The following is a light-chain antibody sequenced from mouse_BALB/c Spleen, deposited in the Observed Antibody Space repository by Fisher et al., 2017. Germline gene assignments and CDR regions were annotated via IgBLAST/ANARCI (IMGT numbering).Light chain of an antibody. Sequence: IVMTQSTAIMSASPGEKVTMTCRASSSVSYMYWYQQKPRSSPKPWIYATSNLASGVPARFSGSGSGTSYSLTISRVEAEDAADYYCHQWSSYRTFGGGTKLEIK. CDR2: ATS. CDR1: SSVSY. V-gene: IGKV4-68*01. J-gene: IGKJ1*01. CDR3: HQWSSYRT.